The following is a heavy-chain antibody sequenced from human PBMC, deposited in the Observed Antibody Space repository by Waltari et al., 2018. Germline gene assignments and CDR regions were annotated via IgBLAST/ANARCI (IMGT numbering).Heavy chain of an antibody. CDR1: GGSFSGYY. Sequence: QVQLQQWGAGLLKPSETLSLTCAVYGGSFSGYYWSWIRHPPGKGLEWIGEINHSGSTNYNPSLKSRVTISVDTSKNQFSLKLSSVTAADTAVYYCARRGGPRYGKYYFDYWGQGTLVTVSS. J-gene: IGHJ4*02. CDR3: ARRGGPRYGKYYFDY. D-gene: IGHD3-9*01. V-gene: IGHV4-34*01. CDR2: INHSGST.